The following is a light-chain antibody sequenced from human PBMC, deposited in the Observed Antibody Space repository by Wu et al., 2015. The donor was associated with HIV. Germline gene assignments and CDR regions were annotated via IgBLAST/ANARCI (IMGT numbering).Light chain of an antibody. CDR3: QKYNSDPXR. CDR1: QGFGDY. CDR2: AAS. Sequence: DIQMTQSPSSLSASVGDRVNITCRASQGFGDYLAWYQQKPGKVPKLLIYAASTLQSGVPSRFSGSGSGTDFTLTITSLQPEDVATYYCQKYNSDPXRFGQGTRLEIK. V-gene: IGKV1-27*01. J-gene: IGKJ2*03.